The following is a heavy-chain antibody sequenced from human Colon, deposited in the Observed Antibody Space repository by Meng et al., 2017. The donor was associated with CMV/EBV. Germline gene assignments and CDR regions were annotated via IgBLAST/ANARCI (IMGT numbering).Heavy chain of an antibody. CDR3: ATGSVATDGKGY. V-gene: IGHV7-4-1*01. Sequence: CKASRYIFTRYIRQWVRKAPGQWRECMDYINPKAAHPTYVQGFTGRFVCYLDTSVSTAYLQIGSLEDEDTAVYYCATGSVATDGKGYWGQGTLVTVSS. CDR1: RYIFTRYI. J-gene: IGHJ1*01. CDR2: INPKAAHP. D-gene: IGHD6-13*01.